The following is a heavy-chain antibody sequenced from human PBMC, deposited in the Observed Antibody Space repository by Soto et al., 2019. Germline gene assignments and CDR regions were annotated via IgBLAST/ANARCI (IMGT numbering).Heavy chain of an antibody. CDR1: GFTFSSYG. V-gene: IGHV3-33*01. J-gene: IGHJ4*02. CDR3: ARDPYYYDSSGYYYY. D-gene: IGHD3-22*01. Sequence: GGSLRLSCAASGFTFSSYGMHWVRQAPGKGLEWVAVIWYDGSNKYYADSVKGRFTISRDNSKNTLYLQMNSLRAEDTAVYYCARDPYYYDSSGYYYYWGQGTLVTVSS. CDR2: IWYDGSNK.